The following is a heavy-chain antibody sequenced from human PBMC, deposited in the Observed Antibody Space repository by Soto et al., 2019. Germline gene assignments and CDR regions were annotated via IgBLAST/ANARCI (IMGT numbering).Heavy chain of an antibody. Sequence: GGSLRLSCEVSGFTFSMYSMSWVRQSPGEGLEWVAKIPQDGVDGHYADSVKGRFIISRDSAKNALHLQLNNLRAEDTAVYYCARDHLILPAHDFFYGSDVWGRGATVTVSS. J-gene: IGHJ6*02. CDR2: IPQDGVDG. V-gene: IGHV3-7*03. CDR3: ARDHLILPAHDFFYGSDV. CDR1: GFTFSMYS. D-gene: IGHD2-21*02.